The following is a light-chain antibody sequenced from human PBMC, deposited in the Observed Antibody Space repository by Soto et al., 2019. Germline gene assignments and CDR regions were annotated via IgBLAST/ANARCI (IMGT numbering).Light chain of an antibody. J-gene: IGKJ4*01. V-gene: IGKV1-5*03. CDR2: KAS. CDR1: QSISSW. CDR3: QQYNSYS. Sequence: DIQMTQSPSTLSASVGDRVTITCRASQSISSWLAWYQQKPGKAPKLLIYKASSLESGVPSRFSGRGSGTEFTLTISSLQPDDFATYYCQQYNSYSFGGGTKVDIK.